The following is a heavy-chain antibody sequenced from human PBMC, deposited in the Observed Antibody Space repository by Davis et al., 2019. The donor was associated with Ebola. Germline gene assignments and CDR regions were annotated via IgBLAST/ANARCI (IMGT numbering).Heavy chain of an antibody. CDR3: ARDTGVTANDY. V-gene: IGHV1-69*13. J-gene: IGHJ4*02. D-gene: IGHD4-23*01. Sequence: SVKVSCKASGYTFTSYYMHWVRQAPGQGLEWMGGIIPIFGTANYAQKFQGRVTITADESTSTAYMELSSLRSEDTAVYYCARDTGVTANDYWGQGTLVTVSS. CDR1: GYTFTSYY. CDR2: IIPIFGTA.